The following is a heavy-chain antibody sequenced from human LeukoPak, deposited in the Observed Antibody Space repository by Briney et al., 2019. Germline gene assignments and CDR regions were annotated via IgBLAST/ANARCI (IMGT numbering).Heavy chain of an antibody. D-gene: IGHD2-15*01. CDR1: GFTFSDYY. V-gene: IGHV3-11*04. J-gene: IGHJ4*02. CDR2: SSGSTI. CDR3: ARDPHIVVVVAATLDY. Sequence: GGSLRLSCAASGFTFSDYYMSWIRQAPGKGLEWVSYSSGSTIYYADSVKGRFTISRDNAKNSLYLQMNSLRAEDTAVYYCARDPHIVVVVAATLDYWGQGTLVTVSS.